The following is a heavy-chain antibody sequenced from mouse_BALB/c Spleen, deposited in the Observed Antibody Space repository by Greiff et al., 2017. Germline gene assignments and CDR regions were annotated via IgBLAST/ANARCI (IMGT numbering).Heavy chain of an antibody. V-gene: IGHV1-77*01. J-gene: IGHJ3*01. CDR2: IYPGSGST. D-gene: IGHD1-1*01. Sequence: VQGVESGPELVKPGASVKMSCKASGYTFTDYVISWVKQRTGQGLEWIGEIYPGSGSTYYNEKFKGKATLTADKSSNTAYMQLSSLTSEDSAVYFCARSNYGSSYWFAYWGQGTLVTVSA. CDR1: GYTFTDYV. CDR3: ARSNYGSSYWFAY.